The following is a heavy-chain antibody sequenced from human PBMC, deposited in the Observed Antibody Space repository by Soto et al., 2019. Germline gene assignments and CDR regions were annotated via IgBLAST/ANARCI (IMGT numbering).Heavy chain of an antibody. D-gene: IGHD1-26*01. J-gene: IGHJ6*02. CDR2: ISPIYGTA. Sequence: SVNVSCKASGYTFTSYGISWVRQAPGQGLEWMGWISPIYGTANYAQKFQGRVTITADESTSTAYMELSSLRSEDTAVYYCARAQVGATSSYYYYGMDVWGQGTTVTVSS. V-gene: IGHV1-69*13. CDR3: ARAQVGATSSYYYYGMDV. CDR1: GYTFTSYG.